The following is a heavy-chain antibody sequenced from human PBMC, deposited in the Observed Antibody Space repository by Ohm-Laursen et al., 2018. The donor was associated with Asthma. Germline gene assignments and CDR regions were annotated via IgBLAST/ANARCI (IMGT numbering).Heavy chain of an antibody. CDR3: ATVSGYDWDYFDY. D-gene: IGHD5-12*01. CDR2: LDPEDGET. Sequence: ASVKVSCKASGGTFSSYAISWVRQAPGQGLEWMGLLDPEDGETIYAEKFQGRVTITADTSTDTAYMELSSLRSEDTAVYYCATVSGYDWDYFDYWGQGTLVTVSS. V-gene: IGHV1-69-2*01. J-gene: IGHJ4*02. CDR1: GGTFSSYA.